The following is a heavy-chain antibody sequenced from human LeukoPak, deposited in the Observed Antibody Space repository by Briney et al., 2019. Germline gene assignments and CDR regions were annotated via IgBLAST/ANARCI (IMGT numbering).Heavy chain of an antibody. Sequence: PSETLSLTCTVSGGSISSRSYYWGWIRQPPGKGLEWIGSIFYSGTTYYNPSLKSRVTIPVDTSKNQFSLRLSSVTAADTAVYYCASENCSGTSCSSFDYWGQGTLVTVSS. D-gene: IGHD2-2*01. V-gene: IGHV4-39*01. CDR2: IFYSGTT. CDR1: GGSISSRSYY. CDR3: ASENCSGTSCSSFDY. J-gene: IGHJ4*02.